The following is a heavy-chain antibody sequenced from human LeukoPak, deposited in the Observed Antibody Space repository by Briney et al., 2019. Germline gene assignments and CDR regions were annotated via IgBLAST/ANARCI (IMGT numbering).Heavy chain of an antibody. CDR1: GYTLTSYA. D-gene: IGHD3-3*01. CDR2: INTNTGNP. Sequence: GASVKVSCKASGYTLTSYAMNWVRQAPGQGLEWMGWINTNTGNPTYAQGFTGRFVFSLDTSVSTAYLQISSLKAEDTAVYYCARDTPYDFWSGYLGYYYYGMDVWGQGTTVTVSS. CDR3: ARDTPYDFWSGYLGYYYYGMDV. V-gene: IGHV7-4-1*02. J-gene: IGHJ6*02.